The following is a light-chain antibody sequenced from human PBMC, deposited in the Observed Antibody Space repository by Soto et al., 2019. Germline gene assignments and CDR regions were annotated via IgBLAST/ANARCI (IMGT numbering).Light chain of an antibody. CDR1: QSVSSSY. CDR3: QQYGSSPRFT. CDR2: GAS. V-gene: IGKV3-20*01. J-gene: IGKJ3*01. Sequence: EIVLTQSPGTLSLSPGERATLSCRASQSVSSSYLAWYQQKPGQAPRLLIYGASSRATGIPDRFSGSGSWTDFTLTISRLVPEDFAVYYWQQYGSSPRFTFGPGTKVDIK.